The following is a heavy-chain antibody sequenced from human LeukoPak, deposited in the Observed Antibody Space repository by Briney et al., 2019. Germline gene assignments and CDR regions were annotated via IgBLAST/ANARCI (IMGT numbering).Heavy chain of an antibody. Sequence: ASVKVSCRTSGFTFTRYYMHWVRQAPGQGLEWIGWIYPNSGGTNYAQKFQGRVTMTRDMSTSTDYMELSSLRSEDTTVYYCARDNSVGDIAWWFDPWGQGTLVTVSS. D-gene: IGHD3-10*01. CDR1: GFTFTRYY. CDR2: IYPNSGGT. V-gene: IGHV1-2*02. CDR3: ARDNSVGDIAWWFDP. J-gene: IGHJ5*02.